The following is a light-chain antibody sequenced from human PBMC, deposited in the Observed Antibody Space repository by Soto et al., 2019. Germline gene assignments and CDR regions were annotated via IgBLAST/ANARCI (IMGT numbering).Light chain of an antibody. CDR2: AAS. V-gene: IGKV1-8*01. Sequence: AIQMTQSPSSLSASVGDRVTITCRASQGISSYLAWYQQKPGKAPKLLIYAASTLQSGVPSRFSGSGSGTDFTLTISCLQSEDFATYYCQQYYSYPPAYTFGQGTKLEIK. J-gene: IGKJ2*01. CDR1: QGISSY. CDR3: QQYYSYPPAYT.